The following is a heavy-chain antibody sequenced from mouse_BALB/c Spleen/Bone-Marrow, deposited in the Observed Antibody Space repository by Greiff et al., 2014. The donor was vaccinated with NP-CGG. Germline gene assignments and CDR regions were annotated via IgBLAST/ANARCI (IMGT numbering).Heavy chain of an antibody. CDR1: GFSFTSYD. Sequence: ESGPGLVAPSQSLSITCTVSGFSFTSYDINWIRQPPGKGLEWLGVIWTGGGTNYNSAFMSRLSISKDNSKSQVFLKMNSLQTDDTAIYYCVREGAYYGDYDWYFDVWGAGTTVTVSS. CDR2: IWTGGGT. V-gene: IGHV2-9-2*01. CDR3: VREGAYYGDYDWYFDV. J-gene: IGHJ1*01. D-gene: IGHD2-13*01.